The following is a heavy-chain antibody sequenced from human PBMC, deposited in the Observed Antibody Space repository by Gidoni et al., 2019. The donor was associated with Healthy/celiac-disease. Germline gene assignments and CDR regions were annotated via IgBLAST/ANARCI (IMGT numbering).Heavy chain of an antibody. Sequence: QVQLVQSGAEVKKPGASVKVSCKASGYTFTSYCLRWVRQAPGQGLEWMGWISAYNGNTNYAQKLQGRVTMTTDTSTSTAYMELRSLRSDDTAVYYCARDPLDYYDFWSGWTNYYYYYGMDVWGQGTTVTVSS. V-gene: IGHV1-18*01. CDR1: GYTFTSYC. D-gene: IGHD3-3*01. CDR2: ISAYNGNT. J-gene: IGHJ6*02. CDR3: ARDPLDYYDFWSGWTNYYYYYGMDV.